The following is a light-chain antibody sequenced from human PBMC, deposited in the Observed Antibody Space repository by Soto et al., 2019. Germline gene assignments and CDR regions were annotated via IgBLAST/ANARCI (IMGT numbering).Light chain of an antibody. CDR1: SDYSTYA. CDR3: QSLGTGIQV. J-gene: IGLJ3*02. CDR2: INYDGTH. V-gene: IGLV4-69*01. Sequence: QPVLTQSPSASGSLGASVKLTCTLSSDYSTYAIAWHQQQSEKGPRFLMKINYDGTHSKGDGFFDRFSGSSSGAERHLTISSLQCEDEADYYCQSLGTGIQVFGGGTKLTVL.